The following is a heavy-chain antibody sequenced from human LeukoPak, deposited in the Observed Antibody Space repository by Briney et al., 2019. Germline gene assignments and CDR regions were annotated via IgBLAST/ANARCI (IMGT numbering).Heavy chain of an antibody. V-gene: IGHV3-7*01. CDR2: INQDGSAK. Sequence: GGSLRLSCAASGFTFTTYWMTWVRQAPGKGLEWVANINQDGSAKYYVDSMKGRFTISRDNAKNSLYLQMNSPRAEDTAVYYCARDRSSGCDYWGQGILVSVSS. D-gene: IGHD3-22*01. CDR1: GFTFTTYW. J-gene: IGHJ4*02. CDR3: ARDRSSGCDY.